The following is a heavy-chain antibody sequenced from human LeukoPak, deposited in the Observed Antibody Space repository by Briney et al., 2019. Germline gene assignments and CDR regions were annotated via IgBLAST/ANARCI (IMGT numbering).Heavy chain of an antibody. CDR1: GYTFTGYY. CDR2: INPNSGGT. CDR3: ARFLEWSKDAFDI. Sequence: ASVKVSCKASGYTFTGYYMHWVRQAPGQGPEWMGWINPNSGGTNYAQKFQGRVTMTRDTSISTAYMELSRLRSDDTAVYYCARFLEWSKDAFDIWGQGTMVTVSS. J-gene: IGHJ3*02. V-gene: IGHV1-2*02. D-gene: IGHD3-3*01.